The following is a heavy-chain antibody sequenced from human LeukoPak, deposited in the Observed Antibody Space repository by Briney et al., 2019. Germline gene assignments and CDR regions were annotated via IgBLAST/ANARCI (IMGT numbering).Heavy chain of an antibody. V-gene: IGHV1-2*02. CDR3: ARDLKTPRYDILTGYYAAALYFDY. J-gene: IGHJ4*02. Sequence: ASVKVSCKASGYTFTGYYMHWVRQAPGQGLEWMGWINPNSGGTNYAQKFQGRVTMTRDTSISTAYMELSRLRSDDTAVYYCARDLKTPRYDILTGYYAAALYFDYWGQGTLVTVSS. CDR1: GYTFTGYY. CDR2: INPNSGGT. D-gene: IGHD3-9*01.